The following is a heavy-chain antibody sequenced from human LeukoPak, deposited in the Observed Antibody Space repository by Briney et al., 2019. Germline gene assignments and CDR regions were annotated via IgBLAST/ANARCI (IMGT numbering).Heavy chain of an antibody. Sequence: KPGGSLRLSCAASGFTFSDYYMSWIRQPPGKGLQWIASIYYSGHTYYNPSLKSRVTISLDTSKIQFSLRLNSVTAADTAVYYCARGRSGPKGYFDPWGQGSLVTVSS. V-gene: IGHV4-38-2*01. CDR2: IYYSGHT. CDR1: GFTFSDYY. J-gene: IGHJ5*02. CDR3: ARGRSGPKGYFDP. D-gene: IGHD5-12*01.